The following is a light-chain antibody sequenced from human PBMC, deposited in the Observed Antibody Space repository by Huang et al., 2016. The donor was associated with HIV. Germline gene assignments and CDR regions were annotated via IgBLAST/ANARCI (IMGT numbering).Light chain of an antibody. J-gene: IGKJ1*01. Sequence: DIQLTQSPSAMSASVGDRVSITCRASPGIANYLVLFQQRPGGAPNPLIYASSSLQSGVPSRFSGSGSGTKFTLTISGLQPEDFATYYCLQHHAYPRTFGQGTKVEV. CDR2: ASS. CDR3: LQHHAYPRT. CDR1: PGIANY. V-gene: IGKV1-17*03.